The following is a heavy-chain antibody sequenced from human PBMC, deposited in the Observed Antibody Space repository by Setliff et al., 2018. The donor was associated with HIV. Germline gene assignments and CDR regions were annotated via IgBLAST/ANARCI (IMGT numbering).Heavy chain of an antibody. CDR1: GYRFISYG. V-gene: IGHV1-18*01. D-gene: IGHD1-26*01. J-gene: IGHJ1*01. CDR3: ARGVGATSAHH. CDR2: MSVYNAKA. Sequence: VASVKVSCKASGYRFISYGITWVRQAPGQGPEWMGYMSVYNAKADYAQKFQGRVTMTTDTSTSTVYMELRSLTSDDTAVYYCARGVGATSAHHWGQGTLVTVSS.